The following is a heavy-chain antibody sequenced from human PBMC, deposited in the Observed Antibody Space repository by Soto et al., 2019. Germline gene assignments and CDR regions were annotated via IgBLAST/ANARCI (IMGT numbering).Heavy chain of an antibody. D-gene: IGHD2-8*01. Sequence: ASVKVSGKASGYTFTGYYMHWVRQAPGQGLEWMGWINPNSGGTNYAQKFQGWVTMTRDTSISTAYMELSRLRSDDTAVYYCARERAGYCTNGVCCTGRGYYYYGMDVWGQGTTVTVS. V-gene: IGHV1-2*04. CDR1: GYTFTGYY. CDR3: ARERAGYCTNGVCCTGRGYYYYGMDV. CDR2: INPNSGGT. J-gene: IGHJ6*02.